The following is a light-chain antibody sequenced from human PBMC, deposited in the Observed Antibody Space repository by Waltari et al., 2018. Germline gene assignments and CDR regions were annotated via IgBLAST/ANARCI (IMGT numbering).Light chain of an antibody. CDR1: SSDGGSYNF. CDR2: DVS. Sequence: QSALTQPASVSGSPGQSITISCTGTSSDGGSYNFVSWYQDHPGQGPKVIIYDVSDRPSGVSARFSGSKSGNTASLTISGLQAEDEADYYCSSQSSNNVVLFGGGTKVTVL. CDR3: SSQSSNNVVL. J-gene: IGLJ3*02. V-gene: IGLV2-14*03.